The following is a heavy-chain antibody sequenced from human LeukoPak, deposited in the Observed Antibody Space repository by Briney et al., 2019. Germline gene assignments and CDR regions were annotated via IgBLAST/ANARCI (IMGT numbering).Heavy chain of an antibody. CDR1: GYTFTRSG. Sequence: GASVKVSCKASGYTFTRSGITWVRQASGQGLEWMGWINAYNGSTNYAQNFQGRVIMTTDPPTNTAYMELRSLRSDDTAVFYCARAFYYGFLSGYYTFDYWGPGTLVTVSS. J-gene: IGHJ4*02. CDR3: ARAFYYGFLSGYYTFDY. V-gene: IGHV1-18*01. CDR2: INAYNGST. D-gene: IGHD3-3*01.